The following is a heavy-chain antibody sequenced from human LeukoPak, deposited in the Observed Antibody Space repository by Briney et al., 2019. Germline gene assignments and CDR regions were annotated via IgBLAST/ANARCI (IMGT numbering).Heavy chain of an antibody. CDR2: ISSSSSTI. V-gene: IGHV3-48*04. CDR1: GFTFSSYS. CDR3: ARDRAELAYCGGDCLYGMDV. J-gene: IGHJ6*02. D-gene: IGHD2-21*02. Sequence: GGSLRLSCAASGFTFSSYSMNWVRQAPGKGLEWVSYISSSSSTIYYADSVKGRFTISRDNAKNSLYLQMNSLRAEDTAVYYCARDRAELAYCGGDCLYGMDVWGQGTTVTVSS.